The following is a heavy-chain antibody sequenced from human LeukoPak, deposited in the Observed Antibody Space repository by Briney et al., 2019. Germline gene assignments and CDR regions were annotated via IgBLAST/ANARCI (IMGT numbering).Heavy chain of an antibody. CDR1: GFTSTKYA. CDR2: LIGSSGST. Sequence: GWSLRLSCAASGFTSTKYAMNWVRQAPGKVLEWVSVLIGSSGSTDYADSVKGRFTMSRDISKNTLFLQMNSLRAEDTAIYYCAKGAYDYIEIAYFDSWGQGTLVTVSS. J-gene: IGHJ4*02. CDR3: AKGAYDYIEIAYFDS. V-gene: IGHV3-23*01. D-gene: IGHD5-12*01.